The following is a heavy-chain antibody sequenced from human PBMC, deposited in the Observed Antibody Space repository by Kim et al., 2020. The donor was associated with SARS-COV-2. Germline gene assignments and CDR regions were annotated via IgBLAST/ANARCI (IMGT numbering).Heavy chain of an antibody. J-gene: IGHJ4*02. Sequence: GGSLRLSCAASGFTFSSYGMHWVRQAPGKGLEWVAVIWYDGSNKYYADSVKGRFTISRDNSKNTLYLQMNSLRAEDTAVYYCARDWGGVGSSWTPLDYWGQGTLGTVSS. CDR1: GFTFSSYG. CDR2: IWYDGSNK. CDR3: ARDWGGVGSSWTPLDY. V-gene: IGHV3-33*01. D-gene: IGHD6-13*01.